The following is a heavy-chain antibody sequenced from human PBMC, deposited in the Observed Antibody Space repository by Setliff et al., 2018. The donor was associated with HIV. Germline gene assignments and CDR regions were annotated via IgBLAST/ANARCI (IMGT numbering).Heavy chain of an antibody. J-gene: IGHJ5*02. CDR1: GGTFSNYG. CDR2: IIPIFGTA. D-gene: IGHD6-13*01. Sequence: SVKVSCKAYGGTFSNYGISWVRQAPRQGLEWMGGIIPIFGTANYAQKFQGRVTITADASTSTAYMELSSLSSEDTAVYYCARDQPTVYYTSWYDSGEYNWFDPWGQGTLVTVSS. CDR3: ARDQPTVYYTSWYDSGEYNWFDP. V-gene: IGHV1-69*13.